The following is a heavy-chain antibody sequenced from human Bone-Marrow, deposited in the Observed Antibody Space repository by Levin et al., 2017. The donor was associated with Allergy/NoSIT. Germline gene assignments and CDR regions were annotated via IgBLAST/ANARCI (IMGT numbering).Heavy chain of an antibody. J-gene: IGHJ4*02. D-gene: IGHD6-13*01. Sequence: GESLKISCAASGFTFSSYSMNWVRQAPGKGLEWVSYISSSSSTIYYADSVKGRFTISRDNAKNSLYLQMNSLRAEDTAVYYCARVWSSRSWPFDYWGQGTLVTVSS. V-gene: IGHV3-48*04. CDR3: ARVWSSRSWPFDY. CDR1: GFTFSSYS. CDR2: ISSSSSTI.